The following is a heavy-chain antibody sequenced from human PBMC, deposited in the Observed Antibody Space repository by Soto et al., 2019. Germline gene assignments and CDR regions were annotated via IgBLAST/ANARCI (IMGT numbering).Heavy chain of an antibody. CDR3: ASRDGYKKTLIFDY. CDR2: IYHSGST. D-gene: IGHD5-12*01. Sequence: SETLSLTCAVSGGSISSSNWWSWVRQPPGKGLEWIGEIYHSGSTNYNPSLKSRVTISVDKSKNQFSLKLSSVTAADTAVYYCASRDGYKKTLIFDYWGQGTLVTVSS. CDR1: GGSISSSNW. J-gene: IGHJ4*02. V-gene: IGHV4-4*02.